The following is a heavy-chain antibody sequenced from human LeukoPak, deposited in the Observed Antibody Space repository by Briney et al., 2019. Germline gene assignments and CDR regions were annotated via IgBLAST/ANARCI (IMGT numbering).Heavy chain of an antibody. J-gene: IGHJ4*02. V-gene: IGHV3-21*01. Sequence: GGSLRLSCAASGFTFSSYSMNWVRQAPGKGLEWVSSISSSSSYIYYADSVKGRFTISRDNAKNSLYLQMNSLRAEDTAVYCCARAGGWYGYIAYWGQGTLVTVSS. CDR1: GFTFSSYS. CDR3: ARAGGWYGYIAY. CDR2: ISSSSSYI. D-gene: IGHD6-19*01.